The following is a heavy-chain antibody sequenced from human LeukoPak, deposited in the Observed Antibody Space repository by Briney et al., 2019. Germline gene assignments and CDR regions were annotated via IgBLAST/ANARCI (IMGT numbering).Heavy chain of an antibody. Sequence: PGRSLRLSCAASGFTFSSYGMHWVRQAPGKGLEWVAVIWYDGSNKYYADSVKGRFTISRDNSKNTLYLQMNSLRAEDTAVYYCARLQAVTPFDYWGQGTLVTVSS. V-gene: IGHV3-33*01. CDR1: GFTFSSYG. CDR2: IWYDGSNK. J-gene: IGHJ4*02. D-gene: IGHD1-14*01. CDR3: ARLQAVTPFDY.